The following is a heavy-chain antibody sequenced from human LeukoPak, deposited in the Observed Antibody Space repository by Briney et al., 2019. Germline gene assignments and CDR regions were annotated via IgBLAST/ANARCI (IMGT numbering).Heavy chain of an antibody. CDR1: GFTFSTYA. CDR3: AKPYDSSGYFYDY. J-gene: IGHJ4*02. Sequence: PGGSLRLSCAASGFTFSTYALSWVRQAPGKGLDWVSLVRGSGGTTYYSDSVKGRFTISRDNSKNTLYLQMNSLRAEDTAVYYCAKPYDSSGYFYDYWGQGALVTVSS. D-gene: IGHD3-22*01. V-gene: IGHV3-23*01. CDR2: VRGSGGTT.